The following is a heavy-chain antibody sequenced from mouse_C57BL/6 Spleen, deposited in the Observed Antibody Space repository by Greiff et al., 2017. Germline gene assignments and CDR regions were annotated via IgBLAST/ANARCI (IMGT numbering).Heavy chain of an antibody. CDR1: GYTFTSYG. CDR2: IYPRSGNT. V-gene: IGHV1-81*01. Sequence: VQLQQSGAELARPGASVKLSCKASGYTFTSYGISWVKQRTGQGLEWIGEIYPRSGNTYYNEKFKGKATLTVDKSSSTAYMELRSLTSEGSAVYFSAIEEGNYVYVDYWGQGTSVTVSS. J-gene: IGHJ4*01. CDR3: AIEEGNYVYVDY. D-gene: IGHD2-1*01.